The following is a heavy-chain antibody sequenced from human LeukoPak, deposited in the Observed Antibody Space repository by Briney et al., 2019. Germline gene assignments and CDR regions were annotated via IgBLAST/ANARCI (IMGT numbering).Heavy chain of an antibody. V-gene: IGHV3-30*18. CDR1: GFTFSSYG. CDR2: ISYDGSNK. J-gene: IGHJ5*02. CDR3: AKDRDKDLDH. D-gene: IGHD5-24*01. Sequence: GGSLRLSCAASGFTFSSYGMHWVRQAPGKGLEWVAVISYDGSNKYYADSVKGRFTISRDNSKNTLYLQMNSLRAEDTAVYYCAKDRDKDLDHWGQGTLVTVSS.